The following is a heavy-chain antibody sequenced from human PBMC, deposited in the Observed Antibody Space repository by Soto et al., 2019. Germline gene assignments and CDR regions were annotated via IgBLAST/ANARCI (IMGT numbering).Heavy chain of an antibody. CDR3: ARDPMTTVTVTTVGY. Sequence: QVQLQESGPGLVKPSQTLSLTGTVSAGSMSSGDYYWSWIRQPPGKGLEWIGYIYYSGSTYYNPYLQSLVTISVDTSKNQFSLKLSALTAADTAVYYCARDPMTTVTVTTVGYWCQGTLVTVSS. CDR1: AGSMSSGDYY. J-gene: IGHJ4*02. D-gene: IGHD4-4*01. V-gene: IGHV4-30-4*01. CDR2: IYYSGST.